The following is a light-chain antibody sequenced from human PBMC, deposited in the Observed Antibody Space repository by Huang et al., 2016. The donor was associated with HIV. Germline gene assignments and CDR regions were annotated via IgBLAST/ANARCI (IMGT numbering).Light chain of an antibody. Sequence: EIVMTQSPGTLSVSPGERATLSCRAIQGVVNNVAWSQQQPGQTTPLLIHGASTRATGIPARFSGSASGTEFTLTISSLQTEDFAIYYCQQYNNWPPWTFGQGT. V-gene: IGKV3D-15*01. J-gene: IGKJ1*01. CDR3: QQYNNWPPWT. CDR2: GAS. CDR1: QGVVNN.